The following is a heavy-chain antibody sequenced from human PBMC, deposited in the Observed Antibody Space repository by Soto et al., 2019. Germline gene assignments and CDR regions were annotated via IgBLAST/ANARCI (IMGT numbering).Heavy chain of an antibody. CDR3: ERIKLLGSFDY. CDR1: GDSISSGDYY. J-gene: IGHJ4*02. D-gene: IGHD5-18*01. V-gene: IGHV4-30-4*02. CDR2: IYHSGNT. Sequence: SETLSFTCTVSGDSISSGDYYWSWIRQPPGKGLEWIGCIYHSGNTYYNPSLKRRFSISVDTSKSQVVLTMTNMDPVEPATFYCERIKLLGSFDYWGQGTLVTVSS.